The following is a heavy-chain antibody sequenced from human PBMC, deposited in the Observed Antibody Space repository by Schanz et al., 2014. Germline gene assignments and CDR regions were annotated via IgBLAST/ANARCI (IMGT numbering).Heavy chain of an antibody. CDR3: AREDGTSNTRCFDY. CDR1: GFAFSAYS. CDR2: ISSSGSYI. Sequence: EVQLVESGGGLVKPGGSLRLSCAASGFAFSAYSMNWVRQAPGKGLEWVSSISSSGSYIYFPDSVKGRFTISRDNAKNSLYLQMNSLRAEDTAVYYCAREDGTSNTRCFDYWGQGSLVTVSS. J-gene: IGHJ4*02. D-gene: IGHD2-2*01. V-gene: IGHV3-21*01.